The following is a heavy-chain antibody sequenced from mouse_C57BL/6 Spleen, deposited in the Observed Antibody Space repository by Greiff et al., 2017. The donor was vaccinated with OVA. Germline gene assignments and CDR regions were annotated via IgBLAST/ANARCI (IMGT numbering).Heavy chain of an antibody. V-gene: IGHV1-62-2*01. CDR1: GYTFTEYT. D-gene: IGHD2-4*01. CDR3: ARDEEGYYDYDGGFAY. CDR2: FYPGSGSI. Sequence: QVQLQQSGAELVKPGASVKLSCKASGYTFTEYTIHWVKQRSGQGLEWIGWFYPGSGSIKYNEKFKDKATLTADKSSSTVYMELSRLTSEDSAVYFCARDEEGYYDYDGGFAYWGQGTLVTVSA. J-gene: IGHJ3*01.